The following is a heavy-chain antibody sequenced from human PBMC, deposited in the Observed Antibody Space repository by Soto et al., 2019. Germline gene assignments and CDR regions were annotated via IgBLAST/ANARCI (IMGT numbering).Heavy chain of an antibody. CDR2: IIPIFGTA. Sequence: QVQLVQSGAEVKKPGSSVKVSCKASGGTFSSYAISWVRQAPGQGREWMGGIIPIFGTANYAQKFQGRGTITADESTSTAYMERSSLRSEDTAVYYCARDAVTGYSSSWYWFDPWGQGTLVTVSS. CDR1: GGTFSSYA. V-gene: IGHV1-69*01. D-gene: IGHD6-13*01. CDR3: ARDAVTGYSSSWYWFDP. J-gene: IGHJ5*02.